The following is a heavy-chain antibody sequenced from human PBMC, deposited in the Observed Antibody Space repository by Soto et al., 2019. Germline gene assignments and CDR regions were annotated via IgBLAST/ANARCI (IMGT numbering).Heavy chain of an antibody. J-gene: IGHJ4*02. V-gene: IGHV4-61*08. CDR2: IYFSGDT. Sequence: QVQLQESGPGLVKPSETLSLTCNVSAGSVNSGGYYWSWIRQPPGKALEWIGYIYFSGDTSYNPSLKSRVANSLDTSKNRFSLKLSSVTAADTAIYYCARYVAWGYFDNWGQGTLVTVSS. CDR1: AGSVNSGGYY. CDR3: ARYVAWGYFDN. D-gene: IGHD3-10*02.